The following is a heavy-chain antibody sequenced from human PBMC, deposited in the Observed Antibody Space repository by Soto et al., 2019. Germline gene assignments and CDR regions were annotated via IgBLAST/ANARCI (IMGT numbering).Heavy chain of an antibody. CDR1: GCTFSSYS. V-gene: IGHV3-48*01. CDR3: ATEEVDYYDSSGPDAFDI. Sequence: GGSLRLSCAASGCTFSSYSMNWVRQAPGKGLEWVSYISSSSSTIYYADSVKGRFTISRDNAKNSLYLQMNSLRAEDTAVYYCATEEVDYYDSSGPDAFDIWGQGTMVTVS. J-gene: IGHJ3*02. D-gene: IGHD3-22*01. CDR2: ISSSSSTI.